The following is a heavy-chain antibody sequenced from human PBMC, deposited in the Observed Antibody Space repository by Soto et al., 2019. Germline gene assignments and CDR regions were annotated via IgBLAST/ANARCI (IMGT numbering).Heavy chain of an antibody. Sequence: EVQLLESGGGLVQPGGSLRISCAASGFTFSSYAMSWVRQAPGKGLEWVSAISGSGGSTYYADSVKGGFTISRDNSKNTLYLQINSLRAEDTAVNYCETGSKGDIVVVVAAIDFDYWGQGTLVTVYS. CDR1: GFTFSSYA. CDR3: ETGSKGDIVVVVAAIDFDY. V-gene: IGHV3-23*01. D-gene: IGHD2-15*01. CDR2: ISGSGGST. J-gene: IGHJ4*02.